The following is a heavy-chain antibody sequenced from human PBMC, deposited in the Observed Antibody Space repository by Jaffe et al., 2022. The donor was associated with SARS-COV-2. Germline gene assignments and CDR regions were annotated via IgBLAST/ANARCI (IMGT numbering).Heavy chain of an antibody. CDR3: AKGERDANYYYYGMDV. CDR1: GFTFSSYG. V-gene: IGHV3-30*18. CDR2: ISYDGSNK. Sequence: QVQLVESGGGVVQPGRSLRLSCAASGFTFSSYGMHWVRQAPGKGLEWVAVISYDGSNKYYADSVKGRFTISRDNSKNTLYLQMNSLRAEDTAVYYCAKGERDANYYYYGMDVWGQGTTVTVSS. J-gene: IGHJ6*02.